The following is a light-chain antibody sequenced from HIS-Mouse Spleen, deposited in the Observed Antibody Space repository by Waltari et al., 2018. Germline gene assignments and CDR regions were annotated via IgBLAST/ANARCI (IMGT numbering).Light chain of an antibody. CDR3: SSYTSSSTLV. Sequence: QSALTQPASVSGSPGQSITISCTGTSSAFVGYIYVSGYQKHPGKAPKLMIYDVSNRPSGVSNRFSGSKSGNTASLNISGLQAEDEADYYCSSYTSSSTLVFGGGTKLTVL. CDR1: SSAFVGYIY. CDR2: DVS. J-gene: IGLJ2*01. V-gene: IGLV2-14*03.